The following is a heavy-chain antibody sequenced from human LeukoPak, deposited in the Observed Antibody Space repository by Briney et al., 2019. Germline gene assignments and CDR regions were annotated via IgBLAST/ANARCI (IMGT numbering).Heavy chain of an antibody. J-gene: IGHJ5*02. CDR3: ARGRLLYDFWSGYPRGWFDP. CDR2: IYTSGST. D-gene: IGHD3-3*01. V-gene: IGHV4-61*02. CDR1: GGSISSGSYY. Sequence: SETLSLTCTVSGGSISSGSYYWSWIRQPAGKGLEWIGRIYTSGSTTYNSSLKSRVTISVDTSKNQFSLKLSSVTAADTAVYYCARGRLLYDFWSGYPRGWFDPWGQGTLVTVSS.